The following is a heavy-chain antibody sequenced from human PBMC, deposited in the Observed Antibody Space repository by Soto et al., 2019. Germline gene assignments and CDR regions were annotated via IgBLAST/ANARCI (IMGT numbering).Heavy chain of an antibody. D-gene: IGHD1-26*01. CDR2: ISAYNGNT. J-gene: IGHJ3*02. CDR1: GYTFTSYG. V-gene: IGHV1-18*01. Sequence: QVHLVQSGAEVKKPGASVKVSCKASGYTFTSYGISWVRQAPGQGLEWMGWISAYNGNTNYAQKFQGRVTMTTDTSTSTDYLELRSLRSDDTAVYYCARTVGASYAFDIWGQGTMVTVSS. CDR3: ARTVGASYAFDI.